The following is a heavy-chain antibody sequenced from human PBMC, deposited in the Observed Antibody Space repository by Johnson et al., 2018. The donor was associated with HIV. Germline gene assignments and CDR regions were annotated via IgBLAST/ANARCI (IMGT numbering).Heavy chain of an antibody. CDR1: GFTFSSYA. V-gene: IGHV3-30*04. CDR3: AKDGQVRGIVLMVTLFDAFDI. Sequence: QVQLVESGGGVVQPGRSLRLSCAASGFTFSSYAMHWVRQAPGKGLEWVAVISYDGSNKYYADSVKGRFTISRDTSKNTLYLQMNSLRAEDTAVYYCAKDGQVRGIVLMVTLFDAFDIWGQGTMVTVSS. D-gene: IGHD2-8*01. CDR2: ISYDGSNK. J-gene: IGHJ3*02.